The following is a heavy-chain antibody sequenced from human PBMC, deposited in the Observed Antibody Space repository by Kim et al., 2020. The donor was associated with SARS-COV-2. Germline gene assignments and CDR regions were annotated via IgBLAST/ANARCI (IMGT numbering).Heavy chain of an antibody. D-gene: IGHD3-3*01. CDR1: GESFNTYY. CDR2: INRSGSA. J-gene: IGHJ6*02. CDR3: ARMLGSWSTCYIPYYYYGLDV. Sequence: SETLSLTCAVYGESFNTYYWTWIRQAPGKGLEWIGEINRSGSANSNASLKSRVTILVDTFTKKVYLKLTSMTGADTAVYYCARMLGSWSTCYIPYYYYGLDVWGQGTTVTVSS. V-gene: IGHV4-34*01.